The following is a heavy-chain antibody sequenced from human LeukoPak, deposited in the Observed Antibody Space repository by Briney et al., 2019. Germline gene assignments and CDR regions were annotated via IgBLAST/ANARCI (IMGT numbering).Heavy chain of an antibody. CDR3: AQDPAGVVIN. D-gene: IGHD3-22*01. CDR1: GFTFSSYA. V-gene: IGHV3-23*01. CDR2: ISGSGRST. J-gene: IGHJ4*02. Sequence: GGSLRLSCAASGFTFSSYAMSWVRQAPGKGLEWVSAISGSGRSTYFADSVKGRFAISRDNSKNTVSLQMNSLRAEDTAFYFCAQDPAGVVINWGQGTLVTVSS.